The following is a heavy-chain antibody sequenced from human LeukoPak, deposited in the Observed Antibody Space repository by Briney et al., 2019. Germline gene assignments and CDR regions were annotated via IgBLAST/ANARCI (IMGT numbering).Heavy chain of an antibody. CDR3: ARHYSTDPFDY. D-gene: IGHD4-11*01. J-gene: IGHJ4*02. V-gene: IGHV4-59*08. CDR2: IYYSGNT. Sequence: PSETLSLTCTVSGGSISSYYWSWIRQPPGKGLEWIGYIYYSGNTNYNPSLKTRVTISADTSKSQISLKLTSVTAADTATYYCARHYSTDPFDYWGQGTPVTVSS. CDR1: GGSISSYY.